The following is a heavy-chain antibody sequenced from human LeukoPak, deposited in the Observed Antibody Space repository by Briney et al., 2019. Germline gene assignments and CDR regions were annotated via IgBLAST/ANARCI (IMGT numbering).Heavy chain of an antibody. D-gene: IGHD6-19*01. CDR1: GFTFSSHD. CDR2: VGTAGDT. J-gene: IGHJ2*01. Sequence: GGSLRLSCVASGFTFSSHDMHWVRQATGKGLEWVASVGTAGDTYCPGSVEGRFTISRDNAKNSLYLQMNSLRAGDTAVYYCAREPAVAGYWYFDLWGRGTLVTVSS. V-gene: IGHV3-13*01. CDR3: AREPAVAGYWYFDL.